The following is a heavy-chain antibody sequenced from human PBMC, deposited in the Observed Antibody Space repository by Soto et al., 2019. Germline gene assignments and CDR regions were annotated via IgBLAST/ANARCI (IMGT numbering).Heavy chain of an antibody. CDR1: GFTFGDYA. CDR3: TSPSSSWYYYYYYMDV. CDR2: IRSKAYGGTT. J-gene: IGHJ6*03. D-gene: IGHD6-13*01. Sequence: GGSLRLSCTASGFTFGDYAMSWFRQAPGKGLEWVGFIRSKAYGGTTEYAASVKGRFTISRDDSKSIAYLQMNSLKTEDTAVYYCTSPSSSWYYYYYYMDVWGKGTTVTVSS. V-gene: IGHV3-49*03.